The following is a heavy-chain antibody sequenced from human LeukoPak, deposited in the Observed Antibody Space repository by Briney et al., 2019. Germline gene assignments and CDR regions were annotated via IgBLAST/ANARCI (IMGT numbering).Heavy chain of an antibody. CDR3: ARGVLQWLVTPLDY. Sequence: GGSVSVSCTASGGTFSRYAMSWVRQAPGQGLEGMGGIIPIFGTANYAQKFHGRVPITADESTSTAYMELSILTSEDTAVYYCARGVLQWLVTPLDYWGQGTLVTVSS. CDR2: IIPIFGTA. V-gene: IGHV1-69*01. CDR1: GGTFSRYA. J-gene: IGHJ4*02. D-gene: IGHD6-19*01.